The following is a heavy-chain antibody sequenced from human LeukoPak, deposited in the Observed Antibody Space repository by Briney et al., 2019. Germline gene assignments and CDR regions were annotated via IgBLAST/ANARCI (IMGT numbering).Heavy chain of an antibody. CDR2: IASDGSST. J-gene: IGHJ4*02. D-gene: IGHD4-23*01. V-gene: IGHV3-74*01. Sequence: GGSLRLSCAASGFTFSSYWMDWVRQAPGKGLVWVSRIASDGSSTTYADSVKGRFSISRDNAKNTLYLQMNSLRVEDTAVYYCARGRPHGNDYWGQGTLVAVSS. CDR1: GFTFSSYW. CDR3: ARGRPHGNDY.